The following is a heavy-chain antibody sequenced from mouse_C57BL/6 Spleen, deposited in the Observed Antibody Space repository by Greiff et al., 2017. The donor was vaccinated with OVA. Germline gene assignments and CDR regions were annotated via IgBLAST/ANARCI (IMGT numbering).Heavy chain of an antibody. V-gene: IGHV1-55*01. CDR3: ARDPSTVVRAMDY. CDR1: GYTFTSYW. Sequence: QVQLQQPGAELVKPGASVKMSCKASGYTFTSYWITWVKQRPGQGLEWIGDIYPGSGSTNYNENFKSKATLTVDTSSSTAYMQLSSLTSEDSAVYYCARDPSTVVRAMDYWGQGTSVTVSS. CDR2: IYPGSGST. D-gene: IGHD1-1*01. J-gene: IGHJ4*01.